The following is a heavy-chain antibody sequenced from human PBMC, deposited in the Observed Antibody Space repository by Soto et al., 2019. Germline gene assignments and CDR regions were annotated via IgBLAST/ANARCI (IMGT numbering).Heavy chain of an antibody. Sequence: GGSLRLSCAASEFTFSSYAMHWVRQAPGKGLEWVSAISGSGGSTYCADSVKGRFTISRDNSKNTLYLQMNSLRAEDTAVYYCAKNLLNYYDSSGYFEGVYDYWGQGTLVTVSS. V-gene: IGHV3-23*01. CDR1: EFTFSSYA. J-gene: IGHJ4*02. D-gene: IGHD3-22*01. CDR3: AKNLLNYYDSSGYFEGVYDY. CDR2: ISGSGGST.